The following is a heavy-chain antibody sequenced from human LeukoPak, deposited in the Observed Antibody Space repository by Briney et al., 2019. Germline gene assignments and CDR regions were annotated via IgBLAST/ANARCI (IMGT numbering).Heavy chain of an antibody. D-gene: IGHD4-17*01. CDR1: GDSISSSSYY. J-gene: IGHJ5*02. Sequence: SETLSLTCTVSGDSISSSSYYWSWIRQPAGKGLEWIGRIYTSGSTNYNPSLKSRVTISLDTSKNQFSLKLSSVTAADTAVYYCARSLNAVTTGHAPNNWFDPWGQGTLVTVSS. CDR3: ARSLNAVTTGHAPNNWFDP. V-gene: IGHV4-61*02. CDR2: IYTSGST.